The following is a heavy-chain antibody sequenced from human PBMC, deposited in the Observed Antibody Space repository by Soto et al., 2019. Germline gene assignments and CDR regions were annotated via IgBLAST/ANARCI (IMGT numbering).Heavy chain of an antibody. CDR3: AKEGRSRGGAFDI. CDR1: GFTFSSYA. CDR2: ISGSGGST. V-gene: IGHV3-23*01. Sequence: EVQLLESGGGLVQPGGSLRLSCAASGFTFSSYAMSWVRQAPGKGLEWVSAISGSGGSTYYADSVKGRFTISRDNSKNTLYLPMNRLRAEDTAVYYCAKEGRSRGGAFDIWGQGTMVTVSS. J-gene: IGHJ3*02. D-gene: IGHD1-26*01.